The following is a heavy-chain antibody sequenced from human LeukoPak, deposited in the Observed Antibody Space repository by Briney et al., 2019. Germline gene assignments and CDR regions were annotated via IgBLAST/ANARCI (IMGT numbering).Heavy chain of an antibody. CDR1: GFTFSTYA. CDR3: AKGYGDRRIPVDY. CDR2: ISGSDGST. Sequence: GGSLRLSCAASGFTFSTYAMSWVRQAPGKGLEWVSGISGSDGSTYYADSVKGRFTISRDNSKNTLYLQMNSLRAEDTAVYYCAKGYGDRRIPVDYWGQGTLVTVSS. V-gene: IGHV3-23*01. D-gene: IGHD4-17*01. J-gene: IGHJ4*02.